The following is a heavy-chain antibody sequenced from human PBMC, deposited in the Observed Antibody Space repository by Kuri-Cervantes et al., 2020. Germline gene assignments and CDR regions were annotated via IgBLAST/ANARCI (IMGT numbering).Heavy chain of an antibody. J-gene: IGHJ3*02. V-gene: IGHV1-8*01. D-gene: IGHD1-26*01. CDR3: ARGLSVEWELLYAFDI. Sequence: ASVQVSCKASGYTFTSYDINWVRQATGQGLEWMGWMNPNSGNTGYAQKFQGRVTMTRNTSISTAYMELSSLRSEDTAVYYCARGLSVEWELLYAFDIWGQGTMVTVSS. CDR1: GYTFTSYD. CDR2: MNPNSGNT.